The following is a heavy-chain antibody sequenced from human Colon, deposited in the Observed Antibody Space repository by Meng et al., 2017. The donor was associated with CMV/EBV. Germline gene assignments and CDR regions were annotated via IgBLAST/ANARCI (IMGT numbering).Heavy chain of an antibody. CDR2: ISADKRYT. Sequence: QVQLVQPGAEGKKPGASVKASCKTSGYVFDLYGISWVRQAPGQGLEWMGWISADKRYTSYAQNLQGRVTMTTDASTSTAYMELRGLRSNDTAVYYCARVYEYSSSWGSDYWGQGTLVTVSS. CDR3: ARVYEYSSSWGSDY. V-gene: IGHV1-18*01. D-gene: IGHD6-6*01. CDR1: GYVFDLYG. J-gene: IGHJ4*02.